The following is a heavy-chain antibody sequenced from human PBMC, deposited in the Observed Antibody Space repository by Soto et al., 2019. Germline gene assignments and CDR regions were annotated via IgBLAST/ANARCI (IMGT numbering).Heavy chain of an antibody. D-gene: IGHD6-19*01. CDR2: ISGSGSST. V-gene: IGHV3-23*01. CDR3: ASRSSGWDFDY. Sequence: EVQLLESGGGLVQPGGSLRLSCAASGFTFSSYAMNWVRQAPGKGLEWVSVISGSGSSTYYADSVKGRFTISRDNSKNTLDLQMNSLRAEDTAVYYCASRSSGWDFDYWGQGTLVTVSS. J-gene: IGHJ4*02. CDR1: GFTFSSYA.